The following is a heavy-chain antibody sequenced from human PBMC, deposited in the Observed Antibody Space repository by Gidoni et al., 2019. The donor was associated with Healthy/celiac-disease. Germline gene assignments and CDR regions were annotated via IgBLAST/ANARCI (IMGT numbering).Heavy chain of an antibody. CDR2: ISYDGSNK. V-gene: IGHV3-30*03. CDR1: GFTFSSYG. Sequence: QVQLVESGGGVVQPGRSLRLSCAASGFTFSSYGMHWVRQAPGKGLEWVAVISYDGSNKYYADSVKGRFTISRDNSKNTLYLQMNSLRAEDTAVYYCARDPLGYCSSTSCFYGWFDPWGQGTLVTVSS. J-gene: IGHJ5*02. CDR3: ARDPLGYCSSTSCFYGWFDP. D-gene: IGHD2-2*01.